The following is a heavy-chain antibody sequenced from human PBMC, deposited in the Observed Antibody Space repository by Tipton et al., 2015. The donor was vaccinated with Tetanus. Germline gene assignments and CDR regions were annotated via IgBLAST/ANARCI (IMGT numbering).Heavy chain of an antibody. D-gene: IGHD3-3*01. Sequence: TLSLTCTVSGGSISTYHWNWIRQSPGKGLEWIGYIDYFGSTKYNPSLKSRVAVSVDTSKNQLSLRLNSVTSADTAVYYCARTSGYMYSDCWGQGTLVTVSS. CDR2: IDYFGST. J-gene: IGHJ4*02. CDR3: ARTSGYMYSDC. CDR1: GGSISTYH. V-gene: IGHV4-59*01.